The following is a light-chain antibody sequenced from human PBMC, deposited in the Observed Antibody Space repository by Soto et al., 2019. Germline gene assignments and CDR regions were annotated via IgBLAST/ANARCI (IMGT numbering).Light chain of an antibody. CDR1: QNIRNSY. J-gene: IGKJ1*01. CDR3: QQYGISPRT. Sequence: ESVLTQSPGTLSLSPGERAILFCRASQNIRNSYLAWYQQKPGQAPRLLIFGASSRATGIPDRFSGSGSGTDFTLTISRLEPEDFAVYYCQQYGISPRTFGQGTKVDIK. CDR2: GAS. V-gene: IGKV3-20*01.